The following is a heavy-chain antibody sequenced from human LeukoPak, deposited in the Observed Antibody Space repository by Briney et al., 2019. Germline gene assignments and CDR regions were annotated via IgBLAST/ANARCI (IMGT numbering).Heavy chain of an antibody. CDR3: ARDIGGNSLMTEYFQH. CDR1: GFTFCSYS. Sequence: PGGSLSLSCAASGFTFCSYSMNWVRQAPGKGLEWVSYISSSSSTLYYADSVKGRFTISTDNAKNSLYLQMNSLRAEDTAVYYCARDIGGNSLMTEYFQHWGQGTLVTVSS. V-gene: IGHV3-48*01. J-gene: IGHJ1*01. D-gene: IGHD4-23*01. CDR2: ISSSSSTL.